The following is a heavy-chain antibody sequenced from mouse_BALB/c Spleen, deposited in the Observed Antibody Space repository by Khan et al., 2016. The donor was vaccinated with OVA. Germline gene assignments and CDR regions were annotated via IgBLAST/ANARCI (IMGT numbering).Heavy chain of an antibody. CDR3: ARGYFGTYEFAY. D-gene: IGHD2-1*01. CDR1: GYTFTSYW. V-gene: IGHV1S132*01. CDR2: IFPGTGTT. Sequence: QVQLQQSGAELVKPGASVRLSCKTSGYTFTSYWIQWVKQRPGQGLGWIGEIFPGTGTTYYNENFKGKATLTIDISSTTAYIQLSSLTSEDSAVYFCARGYFGTYEFAYWGQGTLVTVSA. J-gene: IGHJ3*01.